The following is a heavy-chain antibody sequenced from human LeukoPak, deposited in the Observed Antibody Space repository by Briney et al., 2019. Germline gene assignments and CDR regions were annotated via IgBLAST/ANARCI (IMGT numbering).Heavy chain of an antibody. D-gene: IGHD6-19*01. CDR2: INHSGSA. Sequence: KASETLSLTCAVYGESFSPYYWSWIRQPPGKGLEWIGEINHSGSANYNPSLKSRATISVDTSKNQFSLKLTTVTAADTAVYYCARVGQWLVRSHSMDVWGEGTTVTVSS. V-gene: IGHV4-34*01. J-gene: IGHJ6*03. CDR1: GESFSPYY. CDR3: ARVGQWLVRSHSMDV.